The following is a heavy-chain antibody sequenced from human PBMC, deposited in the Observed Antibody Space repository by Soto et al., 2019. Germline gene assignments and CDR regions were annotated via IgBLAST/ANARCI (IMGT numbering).Heavy chain of an antibody. CDR3: ARVPRSPGIAAAGLDF. CDR2: ISSSSSYT. D-gene: IGHD6-13*01. J-gene: IGHJ4*02. CDR1: GFTFSDYY. V-gene: IGHV3-11*06. Sequence: GGSLRLSCAASGFTFSDYYMSWIRQAPGKGLEWVSYISSSSSYTNYADSVKGRFTISRDNAKNSLYLQMNSLRAEDTAVYYCARVPRSPGIAAAGLDFRGQGTLVTVSS.